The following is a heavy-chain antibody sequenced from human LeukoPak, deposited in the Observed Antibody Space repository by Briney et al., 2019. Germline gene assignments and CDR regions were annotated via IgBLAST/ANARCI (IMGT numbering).Heavy chain of an antibody. V-gene: IGHV2-5*01. D-gene: IGHD3-9*01. J-gene: IGHJ4*02. CDR3: AYRRDYDVLTF. CDR1: GFSLSTSGVG. Sequence: SGPTLVKPTQTLTLTCTFSGFSLSTSGVGVGWIRQPPGKALEWLALIYWNDDKRYSPSLRRRLTITKDTSKKQVVLTMTNMDPVDTGTYFCAYRRDYDVLTFWGQGTLVTVS. CDR2: IYWNDDK.